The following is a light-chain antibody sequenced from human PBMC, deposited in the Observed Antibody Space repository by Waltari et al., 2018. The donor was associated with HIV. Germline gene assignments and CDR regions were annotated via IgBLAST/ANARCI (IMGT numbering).Light chain of an antibody. V-gene: IGKV4-1*01. CDR1: QSVLYSSNNKNY. Sequence: DIVMTQSPDSLAVSLGERATINCKSSQSVLYSSNNKNYLAWYQQKAGQPPKLLIYSASTRESGVPDRFSGSGSGTDFTLTISSLQAEDAAVYYCQQYFKSPRTFGQGTKVEIK. CDR3: QQYFKSPRT. CDR2: SAS. J-gene: IGKJ1*01.